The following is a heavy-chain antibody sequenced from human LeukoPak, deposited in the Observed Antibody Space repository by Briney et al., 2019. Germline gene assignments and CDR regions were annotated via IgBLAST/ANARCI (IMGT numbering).Heavy chain of an antibody. J-gene: IGHJ4*02. V-gene: IGHV3-74*01. CDR1: GFTISRYW. CDR3: ASDAGYGLF. CDR2: INSDGSSS. D-gene: IGHD2-15*01. Sequence: GGSLRLSCAASGFTISRYWMHWVRQTPGKGLVWFSRINSDGSSSSYADPVKGRFTISRDNAKNTLYLQMNSLRAEDTAVYYCASDAGYGLFWGQGTLVTVSS.